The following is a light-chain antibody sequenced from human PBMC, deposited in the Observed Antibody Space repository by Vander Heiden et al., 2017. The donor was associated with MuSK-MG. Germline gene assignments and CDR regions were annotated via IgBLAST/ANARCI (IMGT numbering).Light chain of an antibody. CDR1: KLGDKY. Sequence: YDLTQPPSVSVSPGQTASITCSGDKLGDKYACWYQQKPGQSPVQVIYQDSKRPSGIPERFSGSNSGNTATLTISGTQAMDEADYYCQAWDSSTYVFGTGTKVTVL. V-gene: IGLV3-1*01. CDR2: QDS. J-gene: IGLJ1*01. CDR3: QAWDSSTYV.